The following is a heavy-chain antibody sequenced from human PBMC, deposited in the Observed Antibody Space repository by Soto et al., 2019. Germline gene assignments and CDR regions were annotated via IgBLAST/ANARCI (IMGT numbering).Heavy chain of an antibody. V-gene: IGHV3-15*01. CDR2: IKSKTDGETT. Sequence: EVQLVESGGGLVKPGESLRLSCAASGFTFTNAWMSWVRQAPGKGLEWVAHIKSKTDGETTYYAAPVQGRFTISSDDSKTTLYLQMNSLKTEDTAVYYCTTHFSSWGQGTLVTVSS. J-gene: IGHJ5*02. CDR3: TTHFSS. CDR1: GFTFTNAW.